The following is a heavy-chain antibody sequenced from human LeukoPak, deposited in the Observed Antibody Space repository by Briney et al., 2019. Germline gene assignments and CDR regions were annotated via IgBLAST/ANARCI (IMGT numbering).Heavy chain of an antibody. D-gene: IGHD6-19*01. Sequence: PGGSLRLSCAASGFTFSSYAMSWVHQAPGKGLEWVSAISGSGGSTYYADSVKGRFTISRDNSKNTLYLQMNSLRAEDTAVYYCAKWIQQPAIAVAGTYGYWGQGTLVTVSS. J-gene: IGHJ4*02. CDR1: GFTFSSYA. V-gene: IGHV3-23*01. CDR3: AKWIQQPAIAVAGTYGY. CDR2: ISGSGGST.